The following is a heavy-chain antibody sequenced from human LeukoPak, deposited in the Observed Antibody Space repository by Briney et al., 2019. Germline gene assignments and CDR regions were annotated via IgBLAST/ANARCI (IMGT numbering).Heavy chain of an antibody. V-gene: IGHV1-2*02. J-gene: IGHJ2*01. CDR1: GYTFTGYL. CDR3: VRGLTTVATWLYL. CDR2: ISPNSGDT. Sequence: ASVKVSCKASGYTFTGYLMHWVRQAPGQGLEWMGWISPNSGDTKYAQKSQGRVTITRDTSISTAYMEVSRLRSDDTAVYYCVRGLTTVATWLYLWGRGTLVTVSS. D-gene: IGHD4-17*01.